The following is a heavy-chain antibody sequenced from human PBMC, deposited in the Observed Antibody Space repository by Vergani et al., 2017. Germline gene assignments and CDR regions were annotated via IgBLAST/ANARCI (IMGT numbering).Heavy chain of an antibody. D-gene: IGHD1-26*01. J-gene: IGHJ6*03. CDR2: IYYSGST. CDR3: ARELTSVGYYYYMDV. V-gene: IGHV4-59*01. Sequence: QVQLQESGPGLVKPSETLSLTCTVSGGSISSYYWSWIRQPPGKGLEWIGYIYYSGSTNYTPSLKSRVAISVDTSKNQFYLKLSSVTAADTAEYYCARELTSVGYYYYMDVWGKGTTVTVSS. CDR1: GGSISSYY.